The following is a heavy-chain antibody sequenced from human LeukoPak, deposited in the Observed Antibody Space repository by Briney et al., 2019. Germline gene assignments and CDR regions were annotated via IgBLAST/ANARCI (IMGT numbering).Heavy chain of an antibody. CDR1: GFTFSSYW. D-gene: IGHD4-17*01. J-gene: IGHJ4*02. V-gene: IGHV3-74*01. CDR3: ARPGEGYGDHFDY. Sequence: GGTLRLSCAASGFTFSSYWMHWVRQAPGKGRVWVSRINSDGSSTSYADSVKGRFTISRDNAKNTLYLQMNSLRAEDTAVYYCARPGEGYGDHFDYWGQGTLVTVSS. CDR2: INSDGSST.